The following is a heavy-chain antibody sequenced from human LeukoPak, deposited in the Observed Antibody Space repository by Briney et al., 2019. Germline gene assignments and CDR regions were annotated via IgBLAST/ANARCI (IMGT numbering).Heavy chain of an antibody. Sequence: GGSLRLSCAASGFTFSNAWMNWVRQAPGKGLEWVGRIKSKTDGGTTDYAAPVKSRFTISRDDSKNTLYLQMNSLKTEDTAVYYCTTLGGNYDILTGYSHHDYWGQGTLVTVSS. D-gene: IGHD3-9*01. CDR2: IKSKTDGGTT. J-gene: IGHJ4*02. V-gene: IGHV3-15*07. CDR3: TTLGGNYDILTGYSHHDY. CDR1: GFTFSNAW.